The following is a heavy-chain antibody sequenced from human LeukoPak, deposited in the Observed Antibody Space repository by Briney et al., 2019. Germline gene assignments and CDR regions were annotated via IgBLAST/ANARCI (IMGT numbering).Heavy chain of an antibody. J-gene: IGHJ6*02. V-gene: IGHV4-31*03. D-gene: IGHD3-3*01. CDR1: GGSISSGGYY. Sequence: SQTLSLTCTVSGGSISSGGYYWSWIRQHPGKGLEWIGYIYYSGSTYYNPSLKSRVTISVDTSKNQSSPKLSSVTAADTAVYYCAREGPYYDFWSGYYPVWGQGTTVTVSS. CDR3: AREGPYYDFWSGYYPV. CDR2: IYYSGST.